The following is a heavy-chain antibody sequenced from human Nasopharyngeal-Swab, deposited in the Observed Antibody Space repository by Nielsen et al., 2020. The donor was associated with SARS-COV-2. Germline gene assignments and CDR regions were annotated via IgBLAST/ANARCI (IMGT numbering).Heavy chain of an antibody. CDR2: TYYRSKWYN. CDR1: GDSVSSNIAS. J-gene: IGHJ4*02. Sequence: TLSLTCAISGDSVSSNIASWNWIRQSPSRGLEWLGRTYYRSKWYNEYAVSVKSRITINPDTSKNQFSLQLNSVTPEDTAVYYCARDSALSVDYWGQGTLVTVSS. V-gene: IGHV6-1*01. D-gene: IGHD3-16*01. CDR3: ARDSALSVDY.